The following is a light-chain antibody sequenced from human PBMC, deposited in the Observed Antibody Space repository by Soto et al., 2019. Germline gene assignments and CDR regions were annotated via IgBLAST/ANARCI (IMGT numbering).Light chain of an antibody. V-gene: IGLV1-40*01. CDR3: LSFDSSLSVV. J-gene: IGLJ2*01. CDR2: GNT. Sequence: QSVLTQPPSVSGAPGQRVTISCTGSSSNIGAGYVVHWYQQLPGRAPKLIIYGNTNRPSGVPDRFSGSKSGTSAFLAIAGLQAEDEADYYCLSFDSSLSVVFGGGTKVTVL. CDR1: SSNIGAGYV.